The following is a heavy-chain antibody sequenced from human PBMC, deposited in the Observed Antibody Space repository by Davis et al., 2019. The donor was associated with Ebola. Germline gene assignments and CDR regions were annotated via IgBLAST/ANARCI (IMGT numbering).Heavy chain of an antibody. V-gene: IGHV1-2*04. J-gene: IGHJ4*02. CDR3: ARGGGSSKRTMGY. CDR1: AHTSPGYY. Sequence: SSTAPAHTSPGYYMPWARQAPRQGLEWMGWLNPNSGGTNYAQKFQGWATMTRDTSISTAHMELSRLRSDDTAVYYWARGGGSSKRTMGYWGQGALVTVSS. D-gene: IGHD1-26*01. CDR2: LNPNSGGT.